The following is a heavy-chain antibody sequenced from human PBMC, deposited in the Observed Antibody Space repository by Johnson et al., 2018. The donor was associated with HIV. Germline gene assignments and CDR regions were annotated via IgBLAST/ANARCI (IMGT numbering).Heavy chain of an antibody. CDR2: ARSDEVTK. Sequence: QVQLVESGGGVVQPGTSLRLSCAASGFTFSTYDMHWVRQAPGKGLEWVAVARSDEVTKYYVDSVKGRFTISRDNAKNSLYLQMNSLRADDTAVYYCALHLTGDSFDIWGQGTMVTVSS. D-gene: IGHD3-9*01. CDR1: GFTFSTYD. V-gene: IGHV3-33*03. J-gene: IGHJ3*02. CDR3: ALHLTGDSFDI.